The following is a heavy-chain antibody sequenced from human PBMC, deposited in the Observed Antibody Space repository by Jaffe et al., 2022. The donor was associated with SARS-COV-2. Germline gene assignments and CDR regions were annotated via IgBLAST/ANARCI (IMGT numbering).Heavy chain of an antibody. CDR3: GHDSGHSGTYNLDAFDL. CDR1: GFSLSTPGVG. V-gene: IGHV2-5*02. J-gene: IGHJ3*01. CDR2: IYWDDDK. Sequence: QITLKESGPTLVKPTQTLTLTCTFSGFSLSTPGVGVGWIRQPPGKALEWLALIYWDDDKRYSPSLRSRLTITKDTSKNQVVLTMTNMDPVDTATYYCGHDSGHSGTYNLDAFDLWGQGTVVTVSP. D-gene: IGHD3-10*01.